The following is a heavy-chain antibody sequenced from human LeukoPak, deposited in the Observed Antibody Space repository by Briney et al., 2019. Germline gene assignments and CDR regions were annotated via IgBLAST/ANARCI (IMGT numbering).Heavy chain of an antibody. V-gene: IGHV3-11*01. CDR2: ISSSGSTI. J-gene: IGHJ5*02. CDR1: GFTFSDYY. CDR3: ARHTMVRGSSWFDP. D-gene: IGHD3-10*01. Sequence: PGGSLRLSCAAFGFTFSDYYMSWIRQAPGKGLEWVSYISSSGSTIYYADSVKGRFTISRDNAKNSLYLQMNSLRAEDTAVYYCARHTMVRGSSWFDPWGQGTLVTVSS.